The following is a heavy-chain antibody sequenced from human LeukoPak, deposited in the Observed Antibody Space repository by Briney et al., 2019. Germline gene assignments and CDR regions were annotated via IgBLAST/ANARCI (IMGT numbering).Heavy chain of an antibody. CDR3: TRGVLPARFDS. CDR2: INPNSGGT. CDR1: GYTFTGYY. Sequence: ASVKVSCKASGYTFTGYYMHWVRQAPGQGLEWMGWINPNSGGTNYAQKFQGRVTMTRDTSTNAVYMELTHLRSDDTAVYYCTRGVLPARFDSWGQGTLVTVTS. J-gene: IGHJ5*01. D-gene: IGHD3-10*01. V-gene: IGHV1-2*02.